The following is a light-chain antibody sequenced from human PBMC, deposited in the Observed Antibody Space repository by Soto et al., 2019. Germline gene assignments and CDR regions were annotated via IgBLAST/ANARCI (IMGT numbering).Light chain of an antibody. CDR2: DAS. CDR1: QSISSW. J-gene: IGKJ3*01. Sequence: DIQMTQSPSTLSASVGDRVTITCRASQSISSWLAWYQQKPGKAPKLLIYDASSLESGVPSRFSGSGSGTEFTLTIRSLQPDDFATYYCQQYQGTFGPGTKVDIK. CDR3: QQYQGT. V-gene: IGKV1-5*01.